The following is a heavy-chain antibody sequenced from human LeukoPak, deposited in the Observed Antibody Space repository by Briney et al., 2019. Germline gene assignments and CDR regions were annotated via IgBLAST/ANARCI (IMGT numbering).Heavy chain of an antibody. J-gene: IGHJ5*02. Sequence: PSETLSLTCTVSGGSISSSSYYWGWIRQPPGKGLEWIGSIYYSGSTYYNPSLKSRVTISVDTAKNQFSLKLSSVTAADTALYYCARRLYDFWSGYYSNWFDPWGQGTLVTVSS. CDR3: ARRLYDFWSGYYSNWFDP. V-gene: IGHV4-39*01. CDR1: GGSISSSSYY. CDR2: IYYSGST. D-gene: IGHD3-3*01.